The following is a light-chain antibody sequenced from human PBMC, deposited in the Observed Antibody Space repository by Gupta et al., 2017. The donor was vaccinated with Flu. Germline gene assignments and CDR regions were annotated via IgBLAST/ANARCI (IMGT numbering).Light chain of an antibody. CDR2: GAS. J-gene: IGKJ2*01. V-gene: IGKV3-20*01. Sequence: GERVTLSCRASQSVTSNYLAWYQQKLGQAPRLLIYGASSRATGIPDRFSGSGSGTDFTLTISRLEPEDFAMYFCHQYGSSPDTFGRGTKLEIK. CDR1: QSVTSNY. CDR3: HQYGSSPDT.